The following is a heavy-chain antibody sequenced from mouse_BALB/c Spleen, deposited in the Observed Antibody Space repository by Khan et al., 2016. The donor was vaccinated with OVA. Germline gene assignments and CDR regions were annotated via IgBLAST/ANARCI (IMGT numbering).Heavy chain of an antibody. CDR2: IYPGSGNT. V-gene: IGHV1-84*02. CDR1: GFTFTDYY. D-gene: IGHD1-1*01. J-gene: IGHJ2*01. Sequence: VQLQESGPELVKPGASVKISCKASGFTFTDYYINWVKQKPGQGLEWIGWIYPGSGNTKYNEKFKGMATLTVDTSSSTAYMQLSSLTSEDTAVXFCAKGGYYGNSLFDYWGQGTTLTVSS. CDR3: AKGGYYGNSLFDY.